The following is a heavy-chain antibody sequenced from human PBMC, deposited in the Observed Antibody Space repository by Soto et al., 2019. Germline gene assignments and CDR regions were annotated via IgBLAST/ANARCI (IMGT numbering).Heavy chain of an antibody. J-gene: IGHJ6*02. CDR1: GGSVSSGSYY. CDR3: ARVGRDGYNYYYYYGMDV. CDR2: IYYSGST. D-gene: IGHD5-12*01. V-gene: IGHV4-61*01. Sequence: PSETLSLTCTVSGGSVSSGSYYWIWIRQPPGKGLEWIGYIYYSGSTNYNPSLKSRVTISVDTSKNQFSLKLSSVTAADTAVYYCARVGRDGYNYYYYYGMDVWGQGTTVTVSS.